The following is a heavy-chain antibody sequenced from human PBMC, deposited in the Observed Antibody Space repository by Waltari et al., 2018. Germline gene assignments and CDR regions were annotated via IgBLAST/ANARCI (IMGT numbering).Heavy chain of an antibody. CDR1: GGTFSSYA. J-gene: IGHJ5*02. CDR2: IIPFLGIA. V-gene: IGHV1-69*10. CDR3: ASGYYDYIWGSYRSDWFDP. D-gene: IGHD3-16*02. Sequence: QVQLVQSGAEVKKPGSSVKVSCKASGGTFSSYAISWVRQAPGQELEWMGGIIPFLGIANYAQKFQGRVTITADKATSTAYMELSSLRSEDTAVYYCASGYYDYIWGSYRSDWFDPWGQGTLVTVSS.